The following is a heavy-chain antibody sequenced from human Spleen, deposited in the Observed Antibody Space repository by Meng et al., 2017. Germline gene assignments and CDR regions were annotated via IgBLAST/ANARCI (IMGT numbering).Heavy chain of an antibody. V-gene: IGHV3-48*03. CDR1: GFTFRSYE. CDR2: ISSSTTTI. CDR3: AKDRAARPSYIGDY. J-gene: IGHJ4*02. D-gene: IGHD6-6*01. Sequence: GESLKISCAASGFTFRSYEMNWVRQAPGKGLEWLAHISSSTTTIYYADSVKGRFTISRDNAENSLYLQMNSLRAEDTAVYYCAKDRAARPSYIGDYWGQGTLVTVSS.